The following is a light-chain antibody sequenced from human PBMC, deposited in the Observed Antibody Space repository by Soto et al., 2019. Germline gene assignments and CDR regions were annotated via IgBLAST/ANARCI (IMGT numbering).Light chain of an antibody. Sequence: QSVLTQPPSASGTPGQKVFISCSGSSSNIGGTNYAYWYQQLPGAAPKLLMHSNNLRPSGVPERLSGSKFGTAASLAISGLRSEDEAVYYCASWDDRLGAVIFGGGTKVTVL. J-gene: IGLJ2*01. CDR1: SSNIGGTNY. CDR2: SNN. V-gene: IGLV1-47*02. CDR3: ASWDDRLGAVI.